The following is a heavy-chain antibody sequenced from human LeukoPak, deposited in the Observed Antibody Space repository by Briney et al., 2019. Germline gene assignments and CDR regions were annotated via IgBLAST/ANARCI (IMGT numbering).Heavy chain of an antibody. CDR1: GYTFTSYG. J-gene: IGHJ5*02. V-gene: IGHV1-18*01. Sequence: ASVKVSCKASGYTFTSYGISWVRQAPGQGLEWMGWISAYNGNTNYAQKLQDRVTMTTDTSTSTAYMELRSLRSDDTAVYYCARVYTAVAMNWFDPWGQGTLVTVSS. D-gene: IGHD6-19*01. CDR3: ARVYTAVAMNWFDP. CDR2: ISAYNGNT.